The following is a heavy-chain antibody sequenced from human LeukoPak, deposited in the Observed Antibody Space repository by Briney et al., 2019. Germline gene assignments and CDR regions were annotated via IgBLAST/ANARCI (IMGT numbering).Heavy chain of an antibody. CDR3: ARIAGYSSGWYKGDAFDI. CDR2: INHSGST. CDR1: GGSFSGYY. Sequence: SETLSLTCAVYGGSFSGYYWSWIRQPPGKGLEWIGEINHSGSTNYNPSLKSRVTISVDTSKNQFSLKLGSVTAADTAVYYCARIAGYSSGWYKGDAFDIWGQGTMVTVSS. D-gene: IGHD6-19*01. V-gene: IGHV4-34*01. J-gene: IGHJ3*02.